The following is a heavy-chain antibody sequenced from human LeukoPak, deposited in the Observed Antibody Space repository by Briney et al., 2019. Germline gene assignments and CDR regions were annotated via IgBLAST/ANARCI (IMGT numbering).Heavy chain of an antibody. CDR2: IIPIFGTA. D-gene: IGHD3-22*01. CDR1: GGTFSSYA. J-gene: IGHJ4*02. V-gene: IGHV1-69*01. Sequence: SVKVSCKASGGTFSSYAISWVRQAPGQGLEWMGGIIPIFGTANYAQKFQGRVTITADDPTSTAYMELSSLRSEDTAVYYCARTPSRLYDSSGYYYYFDYWGQGTLVTVSS. CDR3: ARTPSRLYDSSGYYYYFDY.